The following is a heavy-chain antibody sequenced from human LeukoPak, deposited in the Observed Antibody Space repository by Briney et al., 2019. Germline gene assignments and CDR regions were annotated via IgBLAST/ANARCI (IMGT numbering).Heavy chain of an antibody. J-gene: IGHJ4*02. V-gene: IGHV4-59*01. D-gene: IGHD5-24*01. CDR3: ARLPRDGYNYEWVDY. CDR2: IYYSGST. CDR1: GGSISSYY. Sequence: SETLSLTCTVSGGSISSYYWSWIRQPPGKGLEWIGYIYYSGSTNYNPSLKSRVTISVDTSKSQFSLKLSSVTAADTAVYYCARLPRDGYNYEWVDYWGQGTLVTVSS.